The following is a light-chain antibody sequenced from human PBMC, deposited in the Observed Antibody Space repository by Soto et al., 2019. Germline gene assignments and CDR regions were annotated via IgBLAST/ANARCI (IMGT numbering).Light chain of an antibody. J-gene: IGKJ4*01. CDR1: QSISGN. CDR2: GAS. V-gene: IGKV3-15*01. Sequence: EIVMTQSPATLSVSPGERATLSCRASQSISGNLAWYQQKPGQAPRLLIYGASTWATGIPARFSGSGSGTEFTLTISSLQSEDFAVYSCQQYNNWPSFGGGTKVEIK. CDR3: QQYNNWPS.